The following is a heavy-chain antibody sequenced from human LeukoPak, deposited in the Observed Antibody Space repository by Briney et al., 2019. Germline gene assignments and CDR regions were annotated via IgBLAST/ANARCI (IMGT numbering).Heavy chain of an antibody. Sequence: ASVKVSCKASGYTFTGYYMHWVRQAPGQGLEWMGWITPSGGTNYAQNFQGRVTMTRDTSISTAYMELSRLRSDDTAVYYCARDLELWGQGTLVAVSS. CDR1: GYTFTGYY. J-gene: IGHJ5*02. CDR3: ARDLEL. CDR2: ITPSGGT. V-gene: IGHV1-2*02.